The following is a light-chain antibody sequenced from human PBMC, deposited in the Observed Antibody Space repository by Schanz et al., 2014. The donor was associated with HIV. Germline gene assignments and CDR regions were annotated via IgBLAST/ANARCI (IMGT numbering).Light chain of an antibody. V-gene: IGKV3-20*01. Sequence: EIVMTQSPATLSLSPGERATLSCRASQSVSGSYLTWYQHRPGQAPRLLIYGASTRATGIPDRFSGSASGTDFTLTISRLEPEDFAVYYCHLYGRSFGPGTKVDIK. CDR3: HLYGRS. CDR2: GAS. J-gene: IGKJ3*01. CDR1: QSVSGSY.